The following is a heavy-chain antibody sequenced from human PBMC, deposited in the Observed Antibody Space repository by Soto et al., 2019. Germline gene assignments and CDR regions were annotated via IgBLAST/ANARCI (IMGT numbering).Heavy chain of an antibody. J-gene: IGHJ4*02. D-gene: IGHD2-15*01. Sequence: QVQLQQWGAGLLKPSETLSLTCAVYGGSFSGYYWSWIRHPPGKGLEWIGEINHSGSTNYNPSLKSRVTISVDTSKNQFSMKLSSVTAADTAVYYCARTRYCSGGSCYRLDYWGQGTLVTVSS. CDR3: ARTRYCSGGSCYRLDY. CDR1: GGSFSGYY. V-gene: IGHV4-34*01. CDR2: INHSGST.